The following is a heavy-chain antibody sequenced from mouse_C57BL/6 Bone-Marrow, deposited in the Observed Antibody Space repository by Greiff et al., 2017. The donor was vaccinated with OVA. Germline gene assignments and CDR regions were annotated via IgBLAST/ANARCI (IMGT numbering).Heavy chain of an antibody. CDR2: IRLKSDNYAT. V-gene: IGHV6-3*01. Sequence: EVKLEESGGGLVQPGGSMKLSCVASVFTFSNYWMNWVRQSPEKGLEWVAQIRLKSDNYATHYAESVKGRFTISRDDSKSSVYRQMNNLRAEDTGIYYCTSNPFAYWGQGTLVTVSA. CDR1: VFTFSNYW. J-gene: IGHJ3*01. D-gene: IGHD2-5*01. CDR3: TSNPFAY.